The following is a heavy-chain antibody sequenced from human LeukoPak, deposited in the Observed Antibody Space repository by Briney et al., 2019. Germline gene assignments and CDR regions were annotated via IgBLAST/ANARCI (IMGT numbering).Heavy chain of an antibody. CDR2: IYYSGGT. CDR1: GGSFSSYY. CDR3: ARGFRPTPTSDGFDI. V-gene: IGHV4-59*01. Sequence: PSETLSLTCTVSGGSFSSYYWSWIRQTPGQGLEWIGYIYYSGGTNSNPSLKSRVTISVDTSKNQFSLRLSSVTAADTAVYFCARGFRPTPTSDGFDIWGQGTMVIVSS. D-gene: IGHD1-14*01. J-gene: IGHJ3*02.